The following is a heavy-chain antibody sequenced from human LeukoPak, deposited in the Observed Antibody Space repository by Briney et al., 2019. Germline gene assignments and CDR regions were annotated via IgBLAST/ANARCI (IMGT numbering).Heavy chain of an antibody. CDR1: GFTFSSCG. CDR2: ITGSGGST. CDR3: AKDGGVWFGESNDY. V-gene: IGHV3-23*01. D-gene: IGHD3-10*01. J-gene: IGHJ4*02. Sequence: GGSLRLSCAASGFTFSSCGMSWVRQSPGKGLEWVSAITGSGGSTYYADSVKGRFTIPRDNFKNTLYLQMNSLRAEDTAVYYCAKDGGVWFGESNDYWGQGTLVTVSS.